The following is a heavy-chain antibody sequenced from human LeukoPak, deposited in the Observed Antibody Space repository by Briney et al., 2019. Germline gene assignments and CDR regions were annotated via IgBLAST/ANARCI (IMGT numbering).Heavy chain of an antibody. CDR3: ARDQRWVVATIKGYYFDY. CDR1: GYTFTGYY. CDR2: INPNSGGT. V-gene: IGHV1-2*02. J-gene: IGHJ4*02. D-gene: IGHD5-12*01. Sequence: ASVKVSCKASGYTFTGYYMHWVRQAPGQGLEWMGWINPNSGGTNYAQKFQGRVTMTRDTSISTAYMELSRLRSDDTAVCYCARDQRWVVATIKGYYFDYWGQGTLVTVSS.